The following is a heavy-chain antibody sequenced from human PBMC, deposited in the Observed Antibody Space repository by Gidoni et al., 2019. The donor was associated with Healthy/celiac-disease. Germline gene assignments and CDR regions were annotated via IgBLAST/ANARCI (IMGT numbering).Heavy chain of an antibody. D-gene: IGHD5-18*01. CDR2: ISPGDYDT. Sequence: EVQLVQSGAAVKKPGESLKISCKGSGYSFTRYWIGWVRQMPGKGLEWMGIISPGDYDTRYSPSFQGQVTISADKSISTAYLQWSSLKASDTAMYYCASGRGYGLDYYYYGMDVWGQGTTVTVSS. V-gene: IGHV5-51*01. J-gene: IGHJ6*02. CDR3: ASGRGYGLDYYYYGMDV. CDR1: GYSFTRYW.